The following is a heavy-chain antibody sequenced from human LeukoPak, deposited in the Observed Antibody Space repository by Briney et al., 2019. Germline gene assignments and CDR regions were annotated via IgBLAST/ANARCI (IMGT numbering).Heavy chain of an antibody. V-gene: IGHV5-51*01. J-gene: IGHJ3*02. CDR2: IYPGDSDT. CDR1: GYSFTSYW. CDR3: ATREGSEAFDI. D-gene: IGHD3-10*01. Sequence: GESLKISCRGSGYSFTSYWIVWVRQLPGKGLGWMGIIYPGDSDTRYSPSFQGQVTISADKSISTAYLQWSSLKASDTAMYYCATREGSEAFDIWGQGTMVTVSS.